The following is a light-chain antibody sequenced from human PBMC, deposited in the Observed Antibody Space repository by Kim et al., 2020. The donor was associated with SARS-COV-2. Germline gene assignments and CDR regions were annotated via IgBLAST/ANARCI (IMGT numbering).Light chain of an antibody. CDR2: GAS. Sequence: LSPGERAPLSCRASQCVVASYFAWYQQKPGQAPNLLICGASSRATGIPDRFSGSGSGTDFTLTISRLEPEDFAVYYCLQYISSPRSFGQGTKLEI. V-gene: IGKV3-20*01. CDR1: QCVVASY. J-gene: IGKJ2*03. CDR3: LQYISSPRS.